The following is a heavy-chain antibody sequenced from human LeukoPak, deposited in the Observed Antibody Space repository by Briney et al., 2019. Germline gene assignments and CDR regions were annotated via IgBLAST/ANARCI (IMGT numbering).Heavy chain of an antibody. CDR2: INAGNGNT. CDR3: ARFMVRGVFYDY. V-gene: IGHV1-3*01. Sequence: ASVKVSCKASGYTFTSYAMHWVRQAPGQRLEWMGWINAGNGNTKYSQKFQGRVTITRDTSASTAYMELSSLRSEDTAVYYCARFMVRGVFYDYWGQGTLVTVSS. J-gene: IGHJ4*02. CDR1: GYTFTSYA. D-gene: IGHD3-10*01.